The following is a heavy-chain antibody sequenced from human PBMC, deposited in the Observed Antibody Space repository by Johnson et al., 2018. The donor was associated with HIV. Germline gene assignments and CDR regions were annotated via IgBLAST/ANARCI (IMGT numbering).Heavy chain of an antibody. CDR2: ISYDGSNK. Sequence: QVQLVESGGGVVQPERSLRLSCSASGFTFSSYAMHWVRQAPGKGLEWVAVISYDGSNKYYADSVKGRFTISRDNAKNTLYLQMNSLRAEDTAVYYCARDSFFEELNAFDIWGQGTMVTVSS. D-gene: IGHD3-10*01. V-gene: IGHV3-30-3*01. CDR1: GFTFSSYA. CDR3: ARDSFFEELNAFDI. J-gene: IGHJ3*02.